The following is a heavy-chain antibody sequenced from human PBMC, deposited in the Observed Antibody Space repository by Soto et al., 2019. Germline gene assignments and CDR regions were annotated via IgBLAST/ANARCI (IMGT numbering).Heavy chain of an antibody. J-gene: IGHJ5*02. CDR1: GYTFTSYA. CDR2: INAGNGNT. Sequence: QVQLVQSGAEVKKPGASVKVSCKASGYTFTSYAMHWVRQAPGQRLEWMGWINAGNGNTKYSQKFQGRDTITRDTSASTAYMELSSLRSEDTAVYYCAREVGVGVPAAMDFRYNWFDPWGQGTLVTVSS. D-gene: IGHD2-2*01. V-gene: IGHV1-3*01. CDR3: AREVGVGVPAAMDFRYNWFDP.